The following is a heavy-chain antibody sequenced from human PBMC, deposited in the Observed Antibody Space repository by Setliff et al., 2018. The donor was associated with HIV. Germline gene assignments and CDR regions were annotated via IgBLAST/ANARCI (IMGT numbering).Heavy chain of an antibody. CDR3: ARGRDCDSSNCLLRYYYNYGMDV. CDR1: GGSLTYYY. Sequence: SETLSLTCSIYGGSLTYYYWSWLRQSPGKGLEWIGEVVDSGSVNYNPSLKSRVTITVHPSKKEFSLKLASVTAADTAVYFCARGRDCDSSNCLLRYYYNYGMDVWGQGTTVTVSS. D-gene: IGHD2-2*01. V-gene: IGHV4-34*01. CDR2: VVDSGSV. J-gene: IGHJ6*02.